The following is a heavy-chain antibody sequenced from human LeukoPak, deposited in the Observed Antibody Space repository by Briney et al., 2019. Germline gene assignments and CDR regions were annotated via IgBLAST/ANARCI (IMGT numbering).Heavy chain of an antibody. Sequence: GGSLRLSCAASGFTFSSYGMHWVRQAPGKGLEWVAVIWYDGSNKYYADSVKGRFTISRDNAKNSLYLQMNSLRAEDTAVYYCARHLAVAVILVDPWGQGTLVTVSS. V-gene: IGHV3-33*03. J-gene: IGHJ5*02. CDR3: ARHLAVAVILVDP. CDR1: GFTFSSYG. D-gene: IGHD6-19*01. CDR2: IWYDGSNK.